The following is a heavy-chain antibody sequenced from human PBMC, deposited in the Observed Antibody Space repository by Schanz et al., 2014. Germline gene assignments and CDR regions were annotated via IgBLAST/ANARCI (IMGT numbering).Heavy chain of an antibody. CDR3: ARVRYCSGGRCYQDNGFDP. CDR1: GYSFISHA. CDR2: INAANGNT. V-gene: IGHV1-3*01. J-gene: IGHJ5*02. D-gene: IGHD2-15*01. Sequence: QVQLVQSGAEVKKPGASVKVSCKASGYSFISHAIHWVRQAPGQRLEWMGWINAANGNTRYSQKFQGRVTITRDTSASTAYMELSSLRSEDTAVDYCARVRYCSGGRCYQDNGFDPWGQGTMVIVSS.